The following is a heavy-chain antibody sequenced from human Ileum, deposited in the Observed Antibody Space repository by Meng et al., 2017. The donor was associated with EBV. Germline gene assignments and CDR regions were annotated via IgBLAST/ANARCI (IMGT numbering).Heavy chain of an antibody. V-gene: IGHV4-34*01. CDR2: INHSGST. CDR1: GGSFSGYY. J-gene: IGHJ4*02. Sequence: QGQLQQWGAGLLKPSETLSLTCAVYGGSFSGYYWSWIRQPPGKGLEWIGEINHSGSTNYNPSLKSRVTISVDTSKNQFSLKLSSVTAADTAVYYCARGNKVSDRGFDYWGQGTLVTVPS. D-gene: IGHD3-10*01. CDR3: ARGNKVSDRGFDY.